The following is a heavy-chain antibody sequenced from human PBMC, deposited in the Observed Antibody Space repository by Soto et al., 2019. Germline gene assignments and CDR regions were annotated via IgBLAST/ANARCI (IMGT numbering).Heavy chain of an antibody. CDR1: GCSISSDY. CDR2: IYCSGST. Sequence: PAETLSLTCTVSGCSISSDYWNWIRQPPGKGLEWIGYIYCSGSTNYNPSLKSGVTISVDTSKNQFSLKLTSVTAADTAVYYCARLVSYSGSRFDPWGQGTLVTVSS. V-gene: IGHV4-59*01. J-gene: IGHJ5*02. CDR3: ARLVSYSGSRFDP. D-gene: IGHD3-10*01.